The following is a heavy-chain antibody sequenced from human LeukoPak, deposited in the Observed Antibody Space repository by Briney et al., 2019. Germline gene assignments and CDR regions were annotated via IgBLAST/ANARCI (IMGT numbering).Heavy chain of an antibody. CDR1: GLTFSSYG. V-gene: IGHV3-33*08. Sequence: PGGSLRLSCAASGLTFSSYGMHWVRQAPGKGLEWVAVIWYDGSNKYYADSVKGRFTISRDNSKNTLYLQMNSLRAEDTAVYYCASERHYYGSGSYYPFDYWGQGTLVTVSS. D-gene: IGHD3-10*01. CDR2: IWYDGSNK. CDR3: ASERHYYGSGSYYPFDY. J-gene: IGHJ4*02.